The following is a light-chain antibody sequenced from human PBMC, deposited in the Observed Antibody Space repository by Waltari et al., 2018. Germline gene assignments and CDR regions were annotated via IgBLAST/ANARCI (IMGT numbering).Light chain of an antibody. CDR3: HVWDASSAHIV. J-gene: IGLJ2*01. CDR1: SIGSQT. Sequence: SYVLTQAPSVSVAPGQKAGIPCGGNSIGSQTVHWYQQKPGQAPILVVYGDGDRPSGIPERFSGSNSGDTATLTSSRVEAGDEADYYCHVWDASSAHIVFGGGTKLTVL. CDR2: GDG. V-gene: IGLV3-21*02.